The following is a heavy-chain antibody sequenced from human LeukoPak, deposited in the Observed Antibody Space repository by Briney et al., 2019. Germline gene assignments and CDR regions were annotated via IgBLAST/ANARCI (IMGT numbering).Heavy chain of an antibody. D-gene: IGHD3-10*01. Sequence: SETLSLTCTFSGGSISSYYWSWIRQPAGKGLEWIGRIYTSGSTNYNPPLKSRVTMSVDTSKNQFSLKLSSVTAADTAVYYCARGGSRYGSGSYSYWGQGTLVTVSS. CDR2: IYTSGST. V-gene: IGHV4-4*07. CDR3: ARGGSRYGSGSYSY. J-gene: IGHJ4*02. CDR1: GGSISSYY.